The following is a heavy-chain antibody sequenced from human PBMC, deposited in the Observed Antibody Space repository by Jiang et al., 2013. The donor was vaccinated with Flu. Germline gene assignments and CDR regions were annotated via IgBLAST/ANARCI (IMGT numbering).Heavy chain of an antibody. J-gene: IGHJ4*02. CDR2: IYPRDSDT. Sequence: GAEVKKPGESLKISCKGSGYSFTSYWIGWVRQMPGKGLEWMGIIYPRDSDTRYSPSFQGQVTISADKSISTAYLQWSSLKASDTAMYYCARGVVAAGTSSHLDYWGQGTLVTVSS. CDR1: GYSFTSYW. D-gene: IGHD6-13*01. V-gene: IGHV5-51*01. CDR3: ARGVVAAGTSSHLDY.